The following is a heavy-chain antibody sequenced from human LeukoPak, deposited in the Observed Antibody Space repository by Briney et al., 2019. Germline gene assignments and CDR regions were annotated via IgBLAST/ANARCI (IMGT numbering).Heavy chain of an antibody. D-gene: IGHD1-1*01. CDR3: ATGGTQGRTRVDYYMEV. J-gene: IGHJ6*03. Sequence: GGSLRLSCADSGFTFRSYSMNWVRQAPRKGLEWVSSISSSSSYIYYADSVKGRFTISRDNAKNSLYLQMNSLRAEDTAVYYCATGGTQGRTRVDYYMEVWGKGTTVTVSS. CDR1: GFTFRSYS. CDR2: ISSSSSYI. V-gene: IGHV3-21*01.